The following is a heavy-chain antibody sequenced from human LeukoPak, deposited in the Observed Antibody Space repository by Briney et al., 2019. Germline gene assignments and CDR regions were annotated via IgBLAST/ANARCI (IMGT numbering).Heavy chain of an antibody. CDR3: ARALLSPVGATSAFDI. J-gene: IGHJ3*02. Sequence: GGSLRLSCAGSGFIFSSYGMHWVRQAPGKGLEWMAFIRSDGSNKYYADSVKGRFTISRDNSKNTLYLQMNSLRAEDTAVYYCARALLSPVGATSAFDIWGQGTMVTVSS. CDR2: IRSDGSNK. V-gene: IGHV3-30*02. CDR1: GFIFSSYG. D-gene: IGHD1-26*01.